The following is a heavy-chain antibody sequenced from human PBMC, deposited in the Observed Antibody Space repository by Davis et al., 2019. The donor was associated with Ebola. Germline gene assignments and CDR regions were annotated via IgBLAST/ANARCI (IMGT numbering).Heavy chain of an antibody. Sequence: PGGSLRLSCAASKFTLSSYWMSWVRQAPGKGLEWVANIKQDGSEKYYVDSVKGRFTISRDNAKNSLYLQMNSLRAEDTAVYYCARDQKWLRLIDYWGQGTLVTVSS. D-gene: IGHD5-12*01. CDR3: ARDQKWLRLIDY. CDR2: IKQDGSEK. CDR1: KFTLSSYW. J-gene: IGHJ4*02. V-gene: IGHV3-7*03.